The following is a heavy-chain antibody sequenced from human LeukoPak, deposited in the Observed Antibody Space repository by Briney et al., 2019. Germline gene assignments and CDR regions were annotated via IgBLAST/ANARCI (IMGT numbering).Heavy chain of an antibody. CDR1: GGSINSPNYY. J-gene: IGHJ6*03. Sequence: SETLSLTCTVSGGSINSPNYYWGWIRQSPGIGLEWIGSIYYNGDTYYNPSLKSRLNISVDTSKNQFSLRLSAVTAADAAVYYCARVYCSSDSCYFYYYYYYMDVWGKGTTVTVSS. CDR2: IYYNGDT. D-gene: IGHD2-2*01. V-gene: IGHV4-39*01. CDR3: ARVYCSSDSCYFYYYYYYMDV.